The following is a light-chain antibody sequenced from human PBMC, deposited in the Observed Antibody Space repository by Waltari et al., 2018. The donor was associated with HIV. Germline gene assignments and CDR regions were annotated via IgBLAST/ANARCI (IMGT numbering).Light chain of an antibody. V-gene: IGLV1-51*01. CDR3: GTWDKTLSVGV. Sequence: QFVLTQPPSVSAAPGPKVNISCSGSSSNIGNDFVSWYQVLPGAAPKLLIYDKSKRPSEIPERFSGSKAGTSATLAITGLQTGDEADYYCGTWDKTLSVGVFGGGTKLTVL. CDR1: SSNIGNDF. CDR2: DKS. J-gene: IGLJ3*02.